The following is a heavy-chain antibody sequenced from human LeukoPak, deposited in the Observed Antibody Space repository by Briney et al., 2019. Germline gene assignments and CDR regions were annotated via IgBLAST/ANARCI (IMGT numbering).Heavy chain of an antibody. CDR1: ADSIRISTDY. J-gene: IGHJ4*01. Sequence: SETLSLTCTVSADSIRISTDYWAWVRQPPGKGLEWIGSIYSSGTTYYNPSLKSQVSISLDTSKNQFSLKLTSVTAADTAVYYCARAGYPSSWYAQFPFSFDSWGHGALVTVSS. D-gene: IGHD2-2*03. V-gene: IGHV4-39*07. CDR2: IYSSGTT. CDR3: ARAGYPSSWYAQFPFSFDS.